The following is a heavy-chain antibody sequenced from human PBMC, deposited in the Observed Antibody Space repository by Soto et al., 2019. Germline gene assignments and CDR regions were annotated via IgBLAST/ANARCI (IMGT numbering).Heavy chain of an antibody. CDR3: ARDYRLRYEFGDVAY. V-gene: IGHV3-30-3*01. Sequence: QVQLVESGGGVVRPGRSLRLSCSASGFTFSRYAMHWVRQAPGKGLEWLAVISYEGSNRYSADSVKGRFTVSRDNSKNTLYLQMYSLSPENTAVYYCARDYRLRYEFGDVAYRGQGTLVTVSS. CDR1: GFTFSRYA. D-gene: IGHD2-21*01. CDR2: ISYEGSNR. J-gene: IGHJ4*02.